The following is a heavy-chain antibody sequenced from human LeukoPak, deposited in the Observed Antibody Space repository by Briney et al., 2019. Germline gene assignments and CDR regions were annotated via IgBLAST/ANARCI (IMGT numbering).Heavy chain of an antibody. D-gene: IGHD3-10*01. Sequence: KPSETLSLTCTVSGGSIRDYYWNWIRQPPGKGLEWIGYIYYGGSTNYNPSLKSRVTISVDTSKNQFSLRLSSVTAADTAVYYCARLRFGELSWFDPWGQGTLVTVSS. J-gene: IGHJ5*02. CDR1: GGSIRDYY. CDR3: ARLRFGELSWFDP. V-gene: IGHV4-59*01. CDR2: IYYGGST.